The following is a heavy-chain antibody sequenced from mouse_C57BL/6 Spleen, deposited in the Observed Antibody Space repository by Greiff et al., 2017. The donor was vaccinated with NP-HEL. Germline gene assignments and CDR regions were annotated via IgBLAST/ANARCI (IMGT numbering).Heavy chain of an antibody. Sequence: QVQLKQPGAELVKPGASVKMSCKASGYTFTSYWITWVKQRPGQGLEWIGDIYPGSGSTNYKKKFKDKATLTVDTSSSTAYMQLSSLTCEDSAVYYCARNDGSSGDYAMDYWGQGTSVTVSS. CDR3: ARNDGSSGDYAMDY. J-gene: IGHJ4*01. D-gene: IGHD1-1*01. CDR1: GYTFTSYW. V-gene: IGHV1-55*01. CDR2: IYPGSGST.